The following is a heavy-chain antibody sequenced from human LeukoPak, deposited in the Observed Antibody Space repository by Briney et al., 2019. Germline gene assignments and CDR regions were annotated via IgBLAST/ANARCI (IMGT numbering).Heavy chain of an antibody. CDR1: GFTFSSYA. D-gene: IGHD3-22*01. Sequence: SGGSLRLSCAASGFTFSSYAMSWVRQAPGKGLEWVSAISGSGGSTYYADSVKGRFTISRENSKNTLYLKMNSLRAEDTAVYYGAKDRIYYDSSGLTHDYWGQGTLVTVSS. CDR3: AKDRIYYDSSGLTHDY. CDR2: ISGSGGST. J-gene: IGHJ4*02. V-gene: IGHV3-23*01.